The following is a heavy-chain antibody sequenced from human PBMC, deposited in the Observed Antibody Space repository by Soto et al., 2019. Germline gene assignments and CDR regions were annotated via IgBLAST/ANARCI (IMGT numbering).Heavy chain of an antibody. V-gene: IGHV3-21*01. CDR1: GFTFSSYS. J-gene: IGHJ4*02. CDR2: ISSRSSYI. CDR3: ARDSAAAGTPGDY. D-gene: IGHD6-13*01. Sequence: GGSLRLSCAASGFTFSSYSMNWVRQAPGKGLEWVSSISSRSSYIYYADSVKGRFTISRDNAKNSLYLQMNSLRAEDTAVYYCARDSAAAGTPGDYWGQGTLVTVSS.